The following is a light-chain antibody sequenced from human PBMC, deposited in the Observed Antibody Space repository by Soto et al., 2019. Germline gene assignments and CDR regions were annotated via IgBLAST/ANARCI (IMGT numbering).Light chain of an antibody. CDR2: SAS. V-gene: IGKV1-27*01. CDR3: HKYTTVPAT. Sequence: DIQMTQSPPSLSASVGDRVTITCRASQGIGNSLAWYQQKPGTVPKLLIYSASTLQSGVPSRFSGSGSGTDFTLTISSLQPEDVAAYYCHKYTTVPATFGQGTRLDIK. CDR1: QGIGNS. J-gene: IGKJ5*01.